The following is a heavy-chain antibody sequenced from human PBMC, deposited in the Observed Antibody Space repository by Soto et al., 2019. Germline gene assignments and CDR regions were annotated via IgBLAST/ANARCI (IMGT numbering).Heavy chain of an antibody. CDR1: GGTFSSYT. CDR3: ARDDNSSGSLPGY. J-gene: IGHJ4*02. D-gene: IGHD6-19*01. V-gene: IGHV1-69*04. CDR2: IIPILGIA. Sequence: SVKVSCKASGGTFSSYTISWVRQAPGQGLEWMGRIIPILGIANYAQKFQGRVTITADKSTSTAYMELSSLRSEDTAVFYCARDDNSSGSLPGYWGQGTLVTVSS.